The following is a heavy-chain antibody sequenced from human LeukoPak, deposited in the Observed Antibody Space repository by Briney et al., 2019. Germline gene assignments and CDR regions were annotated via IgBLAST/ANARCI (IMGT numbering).Heavy chain of an antibody. D-gene: IGHD6-19*01. CDR1: GFTFGRYW. CDR2: IKQDGSEK. J-gene: IGHJ4*02. V-gene: IGHV3-7*05. CDR3: ARVHSSGWYDY. Sequence: PGGSLRLSCAVSGFTFGRYWMTWVRQAPGKGLEWVAIIKQDGSEKYYVDSVKGRFTISRDNAKNSLYLQMNSLRAEDTAVYYCARVHSSGWYDYWGQGTLVTVSS.